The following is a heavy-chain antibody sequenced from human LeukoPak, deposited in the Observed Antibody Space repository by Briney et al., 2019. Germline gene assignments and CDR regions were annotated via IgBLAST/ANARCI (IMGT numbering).Heavy chain of an antibody. CDR3: AREGLSCSSTSCYLDY. J-gene: IGHJ4*02. V-gene: IGHV1-46*03. D-gene: IGHD2-2*01. CDR2: INPSGGST. Sequence: ASVKVSCKASGYTFTSYYMHWVRQAPGQGLEGMGIINPSGGSTSYAQQLQGRVTMTRDTSTSTVYMELSSLRSEDRGVYYCAREGLSCSSTSCYLDYWGQGTLVTVSS. CDR1: GYTFTSYY.